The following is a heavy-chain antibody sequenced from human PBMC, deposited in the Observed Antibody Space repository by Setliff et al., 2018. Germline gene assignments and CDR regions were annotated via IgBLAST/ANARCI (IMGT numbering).Heavy chain of an antibody. V-gene: IGHV3-9*01. D-gene: IGHD5-12*01. Sequence: GGSLRLSCAASGFTFSSYSMHWVRQAPGKGLEWVSGISWNSGSIGYADSVKGRFTISRDNAKNSVSLQMNSLSVDDTAVYYCARDDIGDGYNAHWGQGTLVTVSS. CDR2: ISWNSGSI. J-gene: IGHJ4*02. CDR3: ARDDIGDGYNAH. CDR1: GFTFSSYS.